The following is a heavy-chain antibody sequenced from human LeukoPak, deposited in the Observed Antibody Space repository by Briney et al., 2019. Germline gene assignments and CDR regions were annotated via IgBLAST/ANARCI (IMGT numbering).Heavy chain of an antibody. Sequence: GGSLRLSCAASGFTFTTYWMMWVRQAPGKGLEWVAKIKQDGSEEYYVDSVRGRFTISRDNAKNSVYLQMNSLRAEDTAVYYCARRYFDSWGQGTLVTVSS. CDR2: IKQDGSEE. J-gene: IGHJ4*02. CDR1: GFTFTTYW. CDR3: ARRYFDS. V-gene: IGHV3-7*03.